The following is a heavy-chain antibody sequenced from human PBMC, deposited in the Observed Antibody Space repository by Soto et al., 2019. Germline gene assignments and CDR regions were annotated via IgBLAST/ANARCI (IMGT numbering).Heavy chain of an antibody. CDR1: GFTFSSYG. Sequence: GGSLRLSCAASGFTFSSYGMHWVRQAPGKGLEWVAVISYDGSNKYYADSVKGRFTISRDNSKNTLYLQMNSLRAEDTAVYYCAKSAPRITMVRGVYFDYWGQGTLVTVSS. D-gene: IGHD3-10*01. CDR2: ISYDGSNK. CDR3: AKSAPRITMVRGVYFDY. J-gene: IGHJ4*02. V-gene: IGHV3-30*18.